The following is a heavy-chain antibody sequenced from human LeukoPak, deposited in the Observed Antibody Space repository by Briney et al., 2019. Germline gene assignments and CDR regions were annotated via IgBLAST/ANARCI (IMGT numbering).Heavy chain of an antibody. CDR1: GFTFNTHR. CDR2: INSDGSST. J-gene: IGHJ4*02. D-gene: IGHD2-15*01. V-gene: IGHV3-74*01. CDR3: AKAVIPGGGPRDS. Sequence: GGSLRLPCAASGFTFNTHRMHWVRQAPGKGLLWVSHINSDGSSTDYADSVKGRFTISRDNARNTLYLQMNSLRVEDTAVYYCAKAVIPGGGPRDSWGQGTLVTVSS.